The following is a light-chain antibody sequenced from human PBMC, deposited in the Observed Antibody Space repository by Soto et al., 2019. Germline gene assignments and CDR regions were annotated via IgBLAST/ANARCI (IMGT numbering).Light chain of an antibody. V-gene: IGKV1-5*01. Sequence: EIQMTQSPPTLAASIGERVTITCRASQNIGYSLAWYQHKAGQAPKLLIYGASSLESGVPSRFSGSGSGTEFTLTVSSLQPEDFAVYYCQQYNNWPPMYTFGQGTKLEIK. J-gene: IGKJ2*01. CDR3: QQYNNWPPMYT. CDR2: GAS. CDR1: QNIGYS.